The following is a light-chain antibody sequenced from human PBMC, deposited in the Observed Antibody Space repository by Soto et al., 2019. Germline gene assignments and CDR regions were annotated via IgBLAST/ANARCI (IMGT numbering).Light chain of an antibody. Sequence: DIVMTQSPLSLPVTPGEPASFSCRSGQSLLHTNGYTYLDWYLQKPGQSPQLLIYLGSTRASGVPDRFSGSGSGTDFTLKISRVEAEDVGVYYCMQALQTPWTFGQGTKLEIK. CDR1: QSLLHTNGYTY. CDR2: LGS. J-gene: IGKJ2*02. CDR3: MQALQTPWT. V-gene: IGKV2-28*01.